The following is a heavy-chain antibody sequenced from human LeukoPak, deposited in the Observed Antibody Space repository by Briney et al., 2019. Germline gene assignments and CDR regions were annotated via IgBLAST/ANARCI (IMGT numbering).Heavy chain of an antibody. V-gene: IGHV3-48*01. J-gene: IGHJ4*02. CDR2: ISGGSTVI. CDR1: GFTFSSYN. D-gene: IGHD5-18*01. Sequence: GGSLRLSCAASGFTFSSYNMNWVRQAPGRGLEWVSYISGGSTVIDYADSVRGRFTISRDNAKNSLYLQMNSLRGEDTAVYYCARTRGYNYGYSDDWGQGTLVTVSS. CDR3: ARTRGYNYGYSDD.